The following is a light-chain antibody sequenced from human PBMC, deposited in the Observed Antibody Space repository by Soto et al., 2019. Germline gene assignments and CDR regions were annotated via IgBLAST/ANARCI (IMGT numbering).Light chain of an antibody. Sequence: DIQMTQSPSSLSASVGAGVTITCRASQSISSYLNWYQQKPGKAPKLLIYAASSLQSGVPSRFSGSGSGTDCTLTISSLQPEDVATYYCQQSYSTPITLGQGTRLEIK. CDR1: QSISSY. J-gene: IGKJ5*01. CDR2: AAS. CDR3: QQSYSTPIT. V-gene: IGKV1-39*01.